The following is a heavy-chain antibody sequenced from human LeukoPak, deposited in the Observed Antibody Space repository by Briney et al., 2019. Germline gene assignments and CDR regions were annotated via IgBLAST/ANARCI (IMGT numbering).Heavy chain of an antibody. D-gene: IGHD3-10*01. CDR3: AREVRGVISYYFDY. J-gene: IGHJ4*02. V-gene: IGHV4-59*12. CDR2: IYYSGST. Sequence: PSETLSLTCTVSGGSISSYYWIWIRQPPGKGLGCIGYIYYSGSTNYNPSLKSRVTISVDTSKNQFSLKLSSVTAADTAVYYCAREVRGVISYYFDYWGQGTLVTVSS. CDR1: GGSISSYY.